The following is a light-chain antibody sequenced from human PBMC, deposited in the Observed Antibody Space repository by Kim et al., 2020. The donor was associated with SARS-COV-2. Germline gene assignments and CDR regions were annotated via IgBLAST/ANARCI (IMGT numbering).Light chain of an antibody. CDR2: KDN. V-gene: IGLV6-57*01. CDR3: QSYDGSRGV. Sequence: GKAVTVSCTRSGGNIAVNYVQWYQQRPGSSPITVIYKDNQRPSRVPDRFSGSIDSSSNSASLTISGLKTEDEADYYCQSYDGSRGVFGGGTQLTVL. J-gene: IGLJ3*02. CDR1: GGNIAVNY.